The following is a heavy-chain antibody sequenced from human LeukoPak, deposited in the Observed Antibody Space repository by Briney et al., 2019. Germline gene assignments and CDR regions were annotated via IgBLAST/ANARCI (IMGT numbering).Heavy chain of an antibody. CDR1: GGSFSGYY. Sequence: PSETLSLTCAVYGGSFSGYYWSWIRQPPGKGLEWIGEINHSGSTNYNPSLKSRVTISVDTSKNQFSLKLSSVTAADTAVYYCARGPPPLGYCSGGSCYSMRNWFNPWGQGTLVTVSS. D-gene: IGHD2-15*01. CDR2: INHSGST. V-gene: IGHV4-34*01. J-gene: IGHJ5*02. CDR3: ARGPPPLGYCSGGSCYSMRNWFNP.